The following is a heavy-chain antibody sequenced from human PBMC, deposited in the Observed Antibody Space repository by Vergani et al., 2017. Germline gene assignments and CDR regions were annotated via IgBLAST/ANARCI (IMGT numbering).Heavy chain of an antibody. V-gene: IGHV3-53*01. CDR3: ASQSEWFSSGSYY. J-gene: IGHJ4*02. CDR1: GFTVSSNY. Sequence: EVQLVESGGGLIQPGGSLRLSCAASGFTVSSNYMSWVRQAPGKGLEWVSGIYSGGSTYYADSVKGRFTISRDNSKNTLYLQMNSRRAEDTAVYYCASQSEWFSSGSYYWGQGTLVTVSS. D-gene: IGHD1-26*01. CDR2: IYSGGST.